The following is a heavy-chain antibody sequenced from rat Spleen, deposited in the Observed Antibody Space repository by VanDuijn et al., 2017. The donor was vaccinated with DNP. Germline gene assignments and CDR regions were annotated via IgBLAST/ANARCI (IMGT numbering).Heavy chain of an antibody. CDR1: GFTFSNYD. CDR2: ISPSGGST. CDR3: ATHPDYGYNYFDY. D-gene: IGHD1-9*01. Sequence: EVQLVESGGGLVQPGRSLKLSCAASGFTFSNYDMAWVRQAPTKGLEWVASISPSGGSTYYRDSVKGRFTISRDNAKSTLYLQMDSLRSEDTATYYCATHPDYGYNYFDYWGQGVMVTVSS. J-gene: IGHJ2*01. V-gene: IGHV5-19*01.